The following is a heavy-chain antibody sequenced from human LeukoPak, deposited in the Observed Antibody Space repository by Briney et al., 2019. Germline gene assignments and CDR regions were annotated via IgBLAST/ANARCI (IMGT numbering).Heavy chain of an antibody. V-gene: IGHV3-15*01. CDR1: GFTFSNAW. CDR2: IKSKTDGGTT. J-gene: IGHJ6*03. Sequence: GGSLRLSCAASGFTFSNAWMSWVRQAQGKGLEWVGRIKSKTDGGTTDYAAPVKGRFTISRDDSKNTLYLQMNSLKTEDTAVYYCTTGSYYYYYYMDVWGKGTTVTVSS. CDR3: TTGSYYYYYYMDV.